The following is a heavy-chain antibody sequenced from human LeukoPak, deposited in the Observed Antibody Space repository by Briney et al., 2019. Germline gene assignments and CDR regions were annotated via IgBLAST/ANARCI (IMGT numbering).Heavy chain of an antibody. Sequence: VASVKVSCKASGGTFSSYAISWVRQAPGQGLEWMGGIIPIFGTANYAQKFQGRVTITTDESTSTAYMELSSLRSEDTAVYYCARDNARDHSSPRNVGYYYYYMDVWGKGTTVTVSS. V-gene: IGHV1-69*05. CDR3: ARDNARDHSSPRNVGYYYYYMDV. CDR2: IIPIFGTA. J-gene: IGHJ6*03. CDR1: GGTFSSYA. D-gene: IGHD6-13*01.